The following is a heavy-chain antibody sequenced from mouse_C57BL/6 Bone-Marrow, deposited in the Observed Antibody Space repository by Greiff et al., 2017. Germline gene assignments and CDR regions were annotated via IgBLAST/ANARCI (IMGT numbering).Heavy chain of an antibody. V-gene: IGHV1-81*01. Sequence: QVQLKQSGAELARPGASVKLSCKASGYTFTSYGISWVKQRTGQGLEWIGEIYPRSGNTYYNEKFKGKATLTADKSSSTAYMELRSLTSEDSAVYFCARTSSTMITTYYAMDYWGQGTSVTVSS. D-gene: IGHD2-4*01. CDR2: IYPRSGNT. J-gene: IGHJ4*01. CDR3: ARTSSTMITTYYAMDY. CDR1: GYTFTSYG.